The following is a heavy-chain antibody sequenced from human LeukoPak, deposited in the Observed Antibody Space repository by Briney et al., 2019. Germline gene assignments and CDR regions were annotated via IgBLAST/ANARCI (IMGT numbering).Heavy chain of an antibody. CDR3: AKPGIFATMNADWFDP. V-gene: IGHV1-8*01. CDR2: MNPNSGNT. Sequence: GASVKVSCKAHASTLTIYISNCVRQATGQGLEWMGWMNPNSGNTGYAQKFRGRVTMTRDTSISTAYMELSSLISEYTAVYYCAKPGIFATMNADWFDPWGQGTLVTVSS. J-gene: IGHJ5*02. CDR1: ASTLTIYI. D-gene: IGHD5-12*01.